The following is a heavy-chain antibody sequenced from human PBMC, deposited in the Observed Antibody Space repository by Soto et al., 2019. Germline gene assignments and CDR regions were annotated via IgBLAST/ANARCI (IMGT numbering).Heavy chain of an antibody. J-gene: IGHJ3*02. CDR2: IIPTFGIA. CDR1: GGTFSSYA. V-gene: IGHV1-69*10. Sequence: ASVKVSCKASGGTFSSYAISWVRQAPGQGLEWMGGIIPTFGIANYAQKFQGRVTITADKSTSTAYMELSSLRSEDTAVYYCARAAYNWNYDAFDIWGQGTMVTVSS. CDR3: ARAAYNWNYDAFDI. D-gene: IGHD1-7*01.